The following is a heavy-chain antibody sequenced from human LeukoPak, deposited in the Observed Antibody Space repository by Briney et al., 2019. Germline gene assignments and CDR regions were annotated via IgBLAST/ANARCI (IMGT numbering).Heavy chain of an antibody. D-gene: IGHD5-12*01. V-gene: IGHV3-30*18. Sequence: GGSLRLSCAAPGFTFSSYGMHWVRQAPGKGLEWVAVISYDGSNKYYADSVKGRFTISRDNSKNTLYPQMNSLRAEDTAVYYCAKDLDSGYDYYFDYWGQGTLVTVSS. J-gene: IGHJ4*02. CDR3: AKDLDSGYDYYFDY. CDR1: GFTFSSYG. CDR2: ISYDGSNK.